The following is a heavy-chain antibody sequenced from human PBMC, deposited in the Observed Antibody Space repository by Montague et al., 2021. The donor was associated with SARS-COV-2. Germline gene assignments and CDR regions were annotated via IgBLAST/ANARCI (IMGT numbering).Heavy chain of an antibody. J-gene: IGHJ3*02. D-gene: IGHD6-13*01. CDR3: ARVGRGSSWYEVAFDI. CDR1: GGSISRYT. CDR2: TYNSGST. Sequence: SETLSLTCTVSGGSISRYTWTWIRQPPGKGREWIGYTYNSGSTNYNPSLTSRVTISVDTSKNQFSLKLSSVAAADTAVYYCARVGRGSSWYEVAFDIWGQGTMVTVSS. V-gene: IGHV4-59*01.